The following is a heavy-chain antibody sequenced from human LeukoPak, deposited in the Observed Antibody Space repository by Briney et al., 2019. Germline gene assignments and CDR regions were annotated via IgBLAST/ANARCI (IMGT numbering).Heavy chain of an antibody. CDR2: IIPIFGTA. V-gene: IGHV1-69*06. Sequence: GASVKVSCKASGGTFSSYAISWVRQAPGQGLEWMGGIIPIFGTANYAQKFQGRVTITADKSTSTAYMELSSLRSEDTAVYYCARENSSSWYFEWFDPWGQGTLVTVSS. J-gene: IGHJ5*02. CDR1: GGTFSSYA. D-gene: IGHD6-13*01. CDR3: ARENSSSWYFEWFDP.